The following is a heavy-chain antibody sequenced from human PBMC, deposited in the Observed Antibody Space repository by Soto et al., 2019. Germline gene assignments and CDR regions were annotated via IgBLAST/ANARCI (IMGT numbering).Heavy chain of an antibody. CDR2: IYRDGGTK. CDR3: TGEVASGY. Sequence: QVQLVESGGGVVQPGRSLRLSCAASGFTVSSYGMHWVRQAPGKGLEWVAVIYRDGGTKYYADSVKGRFTISRDNSRNTLFLEMNSLRGDDMAVYYCTGEVASGYWGQGTLVTVSS. V-gene: IGHV3-30*03. D-gene: IGHD2-8*02. J-gene: IGHJ4*02. CDR1: GFTVSSYG.